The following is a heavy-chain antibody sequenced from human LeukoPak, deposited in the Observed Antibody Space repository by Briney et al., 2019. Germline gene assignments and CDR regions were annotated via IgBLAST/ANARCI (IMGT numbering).Heavy chain of an antibody. CDR3: ARDSPLKGYNSGWATNSFDF. V-gene: IGHV3-23*01. D-gene: IGHD6-19*01. CDR1: GFNFRSYA. J-gene: IGHJ4*02. CDR2: VTGGAVAT. Sequence: GGSLRVSCAASGFNFRSYAMSWVRQAPGKGLEWVSTVTGGAVATYYADSVRGRHTISRDNSKNTLYLQMNSLRAEDTAVYYCARDSPLKGYNSGWATNSFDFWGQGTLVTVSS.